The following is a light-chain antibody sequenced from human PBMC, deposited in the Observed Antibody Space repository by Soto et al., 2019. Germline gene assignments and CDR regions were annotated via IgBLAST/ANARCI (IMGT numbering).Light chain of an antibody. CDR1: SSDLGVYNY. CDR2: EVT. CDR3: SSYTTSSTRV. J-gene: IGLJ1*01. Sequence: QSVLTQPASVSGSPGQSIAISCSGSSSDLGVYNYVSWYQQHPGKVPKLIIFEVTNRPSGVSNRFFGSKSGNTASLTISGLQAEDEADYYCSSYTTSSTRVFGTGTKVTVL. V-gene: IGLV2-14*01.